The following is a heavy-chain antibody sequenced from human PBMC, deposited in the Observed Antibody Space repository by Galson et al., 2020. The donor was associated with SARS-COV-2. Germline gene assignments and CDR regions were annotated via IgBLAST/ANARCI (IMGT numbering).Heavy chain of an antibody. CDR2: LDTSSTYI. Sequence: GGSLRLSCAASGFAFSSYTMNWVRQAPGKGLEWVASLDTSSTYIYHADSLKGRFTISRDNAENSLYLQMNSLRAEDTAVYYCARSPPAATSGTSIYVDDWGQGTQVAGSS. V-gene: IGHV3-21*01. CDR1: GFAFSSYT. D-gene: IGHD3-10*01. CDR3: ARSPPAATSGTSIYVDD. J-gene: IGHJ4*02.